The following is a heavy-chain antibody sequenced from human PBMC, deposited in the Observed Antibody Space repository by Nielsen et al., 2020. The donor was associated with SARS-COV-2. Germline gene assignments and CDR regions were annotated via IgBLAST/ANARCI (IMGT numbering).Heavy chain of an antibody. CDR1: GFTFSKFP. D-gene: IGHD3-3*01. Sequence: GESLKISCAASGFTFSKFPMHWVRQAPGKGLEWLAIISYGGDNEHYADSARGRFSVSRDNSKSTVYLQMNGLRPEDTAVYYCAKDGQLAALEWSLSDYYYYYMDVWGKGTTVTVSS. V-gene: IGHV3-30-3*01. CDR3: AKDGQLAALEWSLSDYYYYYMDV. J-gene: IGHJ6*03. CDR2: ISYGGDNE.